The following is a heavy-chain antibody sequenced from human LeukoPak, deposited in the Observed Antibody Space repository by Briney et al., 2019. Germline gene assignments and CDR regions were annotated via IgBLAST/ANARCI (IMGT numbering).Heavy chain of an antibody. CDR2: IYYSGST. V-gene: IGHV4-39*07. Sequence: SETLSLTCTVSGGSISSSSYYWGWIRQPPGKGLEWIGSIYYSGSTYYNPSLKSRVTISVDTSKNQFSLKLSSVTAADTAVYYCAREPKQQLGNFDYWGQGTLVTVSS. J-gene: IGHJ4*02. D-gene: IGHD6-13*01. CDR1: GGSISSSSYY. CDR3: AREPKQQLGNFDY.